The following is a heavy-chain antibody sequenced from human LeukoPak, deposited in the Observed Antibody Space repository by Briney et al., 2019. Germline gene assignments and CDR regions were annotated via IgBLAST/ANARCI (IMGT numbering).Heavy chain of an antibody. CDR2: INNSGST. CDR3: ARGRKTIFGVVIIPSYFDY. CDR1: GGSFSGYY. V-gene: IGHV4-34*01. Sequence: SETLSLTCAVYGGSFSGYYWSWIRQPPGKGLEWIGAINNSGSTNYNPSLKSRVTISVDTSKNQFSLQLSSVTAADTAVYYCARGRKTIFGVVIIPSYFDYWGQGTLVTVSS. D-gene: IGHD3-3*01. J-gene: IGHJ4*02.